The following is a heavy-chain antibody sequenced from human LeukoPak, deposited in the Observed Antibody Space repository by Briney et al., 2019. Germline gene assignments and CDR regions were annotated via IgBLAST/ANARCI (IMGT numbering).Heavy chain of an antibody. D-gene: IGHD3-16*01. CDR1: GFTFSSYA. CDR2: IYSSGNT. V-gene: IGHV3-66*01. CDR3: AKGGGYGEYYFDY. Sequence: GGSLRLSCAASGFTFSSYAMSWVRQAPGKGLEWVSHIYSSGNTYHADSVKGRFTISRDTSENMVFLQMNSLRAEDTAVYYCAKGGGYGEYYFDYWGQGTLVTVSS. J-gene: IGHJ4*02.